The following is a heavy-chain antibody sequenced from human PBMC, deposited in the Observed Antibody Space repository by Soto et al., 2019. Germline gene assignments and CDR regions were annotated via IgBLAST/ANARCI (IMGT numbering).Heavy chain of an antibody. CDR3: AKVKWYSSSFGSRYYYYMDV. CDR2: ISGSGGST. Sequence: GGSLRLSCAASGFTFSSYAMSWVRQAPGKGLEWVSAISGSGGSTYYADSVKGRFTISRDNSKNTLYLQMNSLRAEDTAVYYCAKVKWYSSSFGSRYYYYMDVWGKGTTVTVSS. CDR1: GFTFSSYA. J-gene: IGHJ6*03. D-gene: IGHD6-6*01. V-gene: IGHV3-23*01.